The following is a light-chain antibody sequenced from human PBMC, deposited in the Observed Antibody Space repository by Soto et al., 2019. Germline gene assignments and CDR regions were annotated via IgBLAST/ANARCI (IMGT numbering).Light chain of an antibody. CDR1: SSDVGGYDF. V-gene: IGLV2-14*01. CDR3: SSYTSDWGV. CDR2: EVR. Sequence: QSVLPQPASVSGSPGQSITISCTGTSSDVGGYDFVSWYQHHPGKAPKLIIYEVRTRPSGVSDRFSGSKSGNTASLTISGLQAEDEADYYCSSYTSDWGVFGTGTNVTVL. J-gene: IGLJ1*01.